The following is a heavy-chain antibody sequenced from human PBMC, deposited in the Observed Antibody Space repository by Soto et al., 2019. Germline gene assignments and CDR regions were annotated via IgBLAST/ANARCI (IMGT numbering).Heavy chain of an antibody. D-gene: IGHD3-10*02. CDR2: INPKFGDT. Sequence: QVRLVQSGAEVKEPGDSVRVSCEASGYTFTAYHIHWVRQAPGQGLEWMGWINPKFGDTGYAQDFQGRVSMTSDMSISTVYMELSRLTSDDTAIYYCARNMDYYYGRCSGNGHGVWGQGTTLTVFS. CDR3: ARNMDYYYGRCSGNGHGV. V-gene: IGHV1-2*02. J-gene: IGHJ6*02. CDR1: GYTFTAYH.